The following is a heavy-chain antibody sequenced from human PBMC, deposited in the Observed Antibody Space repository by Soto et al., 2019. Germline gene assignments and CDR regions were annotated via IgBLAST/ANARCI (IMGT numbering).Heavy chain of an antibody. D-gene: IGHD1-1*01. CDR2: ISYGGHT. J-gene: IGHJ4*02. V-gene: IGHV4-39*01. CDR3: ARHRRETGTFAQPLDS. CDR1: GGSVSSSSFY. Sequence: SETLSLTSTVSGGSVSSSSFYWGWVRQPPGKGLEWIGSISYGGHTYYIPSLKSRGTMSVDTPTNQLSLNLNSVTAADTALYFCARHRRETGTFAQPLDSWGQGTLVTVSS.